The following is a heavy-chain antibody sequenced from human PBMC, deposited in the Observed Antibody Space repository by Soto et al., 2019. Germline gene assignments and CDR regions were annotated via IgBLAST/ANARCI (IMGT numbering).Heavy chain of an antibody. V-gene: IGHV1-69*13. CDR1: GGTFSSYA. J-gene: IGHJ4*02. CDR3: ARRDLAAAPGNFDY. D-gene: IGHD6-13*01. CDR2: IIPIFGTA. Sequence: ASVKVSCKASGGTFSSYAISWVRQAPGQGLEWMGGIIPIFGTANYAQKFQGRVTITADESTSTAYMELSSLRSEDTAVYYCARRDLAAAPGNFDYWGQGTLVTVSS.